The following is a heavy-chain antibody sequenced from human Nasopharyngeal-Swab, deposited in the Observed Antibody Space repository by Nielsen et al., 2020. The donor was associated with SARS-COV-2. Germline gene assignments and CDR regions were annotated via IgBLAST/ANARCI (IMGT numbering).Heavy chain of an antibody. D-gene: IGHD1-1*01. Sequence: GGSLRLSCAASGFTVSSNYMSWVRQAPGKGLEWVSVIYSGGSTYYADSAKGRFTISRDNSKNTLYLQMNSLRAEDTAVYYCARDGTGTTRKNGWFDPWGQGTLVTVSS. CDR3: ARDGTGTTRKNGWFDP. CDR2: IYSGGST. J-gene: IGHJ5*02. CDR1: GFTVSSNY. V-gene: IGHV3-66*01.